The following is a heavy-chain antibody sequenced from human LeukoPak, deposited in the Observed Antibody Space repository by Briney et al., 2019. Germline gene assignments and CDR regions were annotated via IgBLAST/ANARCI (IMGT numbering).Heavy chain of an antibody. J-gene: IGHJ5*02. CDR1: GFTFSSHS. D-gene: IGHD2-2*01. CDR2: ISSSSSTI. V-gene: IGHV3-48*04. CDR3: ARVVPAAQGLVGFDP. Sequence: GGSLRLSCAASGFTFSSHSMNWVRQAPGKGLEWVSYISSSSSTIYYADSVKGRFTISRDNAKNSLYLQMNSLRAEDTAVYYCARVVPAAQGLVGFDPWGQGTLVTVSS.